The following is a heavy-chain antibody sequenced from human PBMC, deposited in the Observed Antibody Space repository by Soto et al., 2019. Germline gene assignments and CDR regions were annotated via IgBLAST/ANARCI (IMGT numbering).Heavy chain of an antibody. Sequence: ASVKVSCKASGGTFSSYAISWVRQAPGQGLEWMGGIIPIFGTANYAQKFQGRVTITADESTSTAYMELSSLRSEDTAVYYCAREGPLRGIRAAADFYYYYGMDVWGQGTTVTVSS. CDR2: IIPIFGTA. V-gene: IGHV1-69*13. J-gene: IGHJ6*02. CDR1: GGTFSSYA. D-gene: IGHD6-13*01. CDR3: AREGPLRGIRAAADFYYYYGMDV.